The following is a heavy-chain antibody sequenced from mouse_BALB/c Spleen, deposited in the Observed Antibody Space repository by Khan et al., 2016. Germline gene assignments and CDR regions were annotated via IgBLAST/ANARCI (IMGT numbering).Heavy chain of an antibody. D-gene: IGHD2-1*01. CDR2: IDPENGDT. Sequence: VQLQQSGAELVRSGASVKLSCTASGFNIKDYYMHWVKQRPEQGLEWIGWIDPENGDTEYAPKFQGKATMTADTSSNTAYLQLSSLTSEDTAVXYCNAYYGNCFDYWGQGTTLTVSS. J-gene: IGHJ2*01. CDR1: GFNIKDYY. CDR3: NAYYGNCFDY. V-gene: IGHV14-4*02.